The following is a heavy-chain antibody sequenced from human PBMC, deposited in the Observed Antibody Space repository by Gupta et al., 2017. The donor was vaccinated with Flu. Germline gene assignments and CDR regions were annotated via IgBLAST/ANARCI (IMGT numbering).Heavy chain of an antibody. CDR3: ARDEAVRYYDSSGYYYVLDY. D-gene: IGHD3-22*01. CDR1: GFTFSSYW. CDR2: IKQDGSEK. J-gene: IGHJ4*02. Sequence: EVQLVESGGGLVQPGGSLRLSCAASGFTFSSYWMSWVRQAPGKGLEWVANIKQDGSEKYYVDSVKGRFTISRDNAKNSLYLQMNSLRAEDTAVYYCARDEAVRYYDSSGYYYVLDYWGQGTLVTVSS. V-gene: IGHV3-7*04.